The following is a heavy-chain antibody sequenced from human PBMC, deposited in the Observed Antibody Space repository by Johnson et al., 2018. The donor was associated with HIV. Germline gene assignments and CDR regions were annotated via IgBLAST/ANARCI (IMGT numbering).Heavy chain of an antibody. D-gene: IGHD7-27*01. CDR3: ARVGTVRDAFDI. V-gene: IGHV3-9*01. CDR2: INWNGART. CDR1: GFMFDDYA. Sequence: EVQLVESWGGLAQPGRSLRLSCAASGFMFDDYAMHWVRQGPGKGLEWVSGINWNGARTGYADSVKGRFTISRDNAKNSVYLQMNSLRAEDTAVYYCARVGTVRDAFDIWGQGTMVTVSS. J-gene: IGHJ3*02.